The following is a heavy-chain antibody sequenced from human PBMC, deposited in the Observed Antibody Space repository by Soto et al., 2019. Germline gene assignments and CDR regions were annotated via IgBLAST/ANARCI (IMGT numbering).Heavy chain of an antibody. D-gene: IGHD6-25*01. CDR3: ARVNSGRNSFDR. CDR2: IYFSGST. CDR1: GDSVSSASFY. Sequence: PDTLSLTCTVSGDSVSSASFYWIWIRQAPGKGLEWIGFIYFSGSTNYNPSLKSRVAMSLDTSKNQFSLKLRSVTPADTAVYFFARVNSGRNSFDRWGQRSLVTVSA. V-gene: IGHV4-61*01. J-gene: IGHJ5*02.